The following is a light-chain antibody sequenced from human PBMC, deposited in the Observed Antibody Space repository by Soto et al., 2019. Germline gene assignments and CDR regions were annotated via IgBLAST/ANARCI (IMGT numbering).Light chain of an antibody. J-gene: IGKJ4*01. Sequence: DIQMTQSPSSLSASVGDRVTITCRASQSISSYLNWYQQKPGKAPKLLIYAASSLQSGVPSRFSGSGSGTDFTLTFSSLQPEDFATYYCQQSHSTPPTFGGGTKVEIK. CDR1: QSISSY. CDR3: QQSHSTPPT. CDR2: AAS. V-gene: IGKV1-39*01.